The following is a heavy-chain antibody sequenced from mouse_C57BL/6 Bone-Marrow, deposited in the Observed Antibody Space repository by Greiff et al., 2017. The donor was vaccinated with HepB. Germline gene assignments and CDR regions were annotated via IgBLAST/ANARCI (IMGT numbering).Heavy chain of an antibody. D-gene: IGHD1-1*01. CDR2: IDPSDSET. J-gene: IGHJ4*01. Sequence: QVQLQQPGAELVRPGSSVKLSCKASGYTFTSYWMHWVKQRPIQGLEWIGNIDPSDSETHYNQKFKDKAKLTVDKSSSPAYMQLSSLTSEDSAVYYCARGYQLRGWAMDYWGQGTSVTVSS. V-gene: IGHV1-52*01. CDR3: ARGYQLRGWAMDY. CDR1: GYTFTSYW.